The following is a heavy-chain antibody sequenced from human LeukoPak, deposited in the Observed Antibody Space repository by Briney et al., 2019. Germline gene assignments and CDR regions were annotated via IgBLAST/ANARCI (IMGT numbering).Heavy chain of an antibody. CDR3: ARVRRSSSWNTFDI. D-gene: IGHD6-13*01. CDR1: GYTFTGYY. Sequence: ASVKVSCKASGYTFTGYYMHWVRQAPGQGLEWMGWINPNSGGTNYAQKFQGRVTMTRDTSISTAYMELSRLRSDDTAVYYCARVRRSSSWNTFDIWGQGTMVTVSS. J-gene: IGHJ3*02. V-gene: IGHV1-2*02. CDR2: INPNSGGT.